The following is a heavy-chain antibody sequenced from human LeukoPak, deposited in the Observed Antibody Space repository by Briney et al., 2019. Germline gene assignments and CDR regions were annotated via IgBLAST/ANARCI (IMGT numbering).Heavy chain of an antibody. Sequence: PGGSLRLSCAASRFTFSSYTMNWVRQAPGKGLEWVSRITSSSSTIYYADSVKGRFTISRDNAKNSLYLQMNSLRDEDTAVYYCASSTTVTPYYFDYWGQGTLVTVSS. CDR1: RFTFSSYT. CDR2: ITSSSSTI. J-gene: IGHJ4*02. D-gene: IGHD4-17*01. V-gene: IGHV3-48*02. CDR3: ASSTTVTPYYFDY.